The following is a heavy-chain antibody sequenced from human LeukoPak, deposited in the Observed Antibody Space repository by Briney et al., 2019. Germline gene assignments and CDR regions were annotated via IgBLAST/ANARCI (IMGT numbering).Heavy chain of an antibody. Sequence: GASVKVSCKVSGYTLTELSMHWVRQAPGKGLEWMGGFDPEDGETIYAQKFQGRVTMAEYTSTDTAYMELSSLRSEDTAVYYCARDRTTHYDILTGYYPFDYWGQGTLVTVSS. CDR3: ARDRTTHYDILTGYYPFDY. J-gene: IGHJ4*02. CDR1: GYTLTELS. V-gene: IGHV1-24*01. D-gene: IGHD3-9*01. CDR2: FDPEDGET.